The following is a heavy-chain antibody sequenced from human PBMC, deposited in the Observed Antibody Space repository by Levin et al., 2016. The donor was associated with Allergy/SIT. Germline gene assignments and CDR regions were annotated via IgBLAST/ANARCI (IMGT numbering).Heavy chain of an antibody. Sequence: GSLRLSCTISGGSIRSYYWSWIRQPPGKGLEWIGFVYKVTTNYNPSLRSRVTISVDSSKNQFSLELTSVTPADTALYFCAGSPAYLGYLKFDMWGQGTMVTVSS. CDR1: GGSIRSYY. CDR3: AGSPAYLGYLKFDM. V-gene: IGHV4-59*01. CDR2: VYKVTT. J-gene: IGHJ3*02. D-gene: IGHD5-12*01.